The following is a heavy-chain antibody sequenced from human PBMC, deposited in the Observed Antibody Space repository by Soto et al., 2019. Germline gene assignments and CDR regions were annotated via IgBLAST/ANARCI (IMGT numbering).Heavy chain of an antibody. CDR2: ISSSSSYI. Sequence: EVQLVESGGGLVKPGGSLRLSCAASGFTFSSYSMNWVRQAPGKGLEWVSSISSSSSYIYYADSVKGRFTISRDNAKNSLYLQMNSLRAEDTAVYYCASGSRGGGDGMDVWGQGTTVTVSS. CDR3: ASGSRGGGDGMDV. D-gene: IGHD3-16*01. V-gene: IGHV3-21*01. CDR1: GFTFSSYS. J-gene: IGHJ6*02.